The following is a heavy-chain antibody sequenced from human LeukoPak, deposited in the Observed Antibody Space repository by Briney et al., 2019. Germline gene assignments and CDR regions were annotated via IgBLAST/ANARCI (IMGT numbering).Heavy chain of an antibody. CDR2: INHSGST. CDR1: GGSFSGYY. D-gene: IGHD6-13*01. CDR3: ARDSCSWYGGFDY. Sequence: SETLSLTCAVYGGSFSGYYWSWIRQPPGKGLEWIGEINHSGSTNYNPSLKSRVTISVDTSKNQFSLKLSSVTAADTAVYYCARDSCSWYGGFDYWGQGTLVTVSS. J-gene: IGHJ4*02. V-gene: IGHV4-34*01.